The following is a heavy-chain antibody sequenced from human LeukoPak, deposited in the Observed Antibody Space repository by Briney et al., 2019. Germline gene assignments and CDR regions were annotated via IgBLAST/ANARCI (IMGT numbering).Heavy chain of an antibody. CDR2: MSSRSSYI. J-gene: IGHJ4*02. Sequence: GGSLRLSCAASGFTFTKYSMHWVRQAPGKGLEWVSSMSSRSSYIYSADSMKGRFTISRDNAKNSLYLQMNSLRAEDTAVYYCARDWGIAVAFDYWGQGTLVTVSS. CDR3: ARDWGIAVAFDY. V-gene: IGHV3-21*04. CDR1: GFTFTKYS. D-gene: IGHD6-19*01.